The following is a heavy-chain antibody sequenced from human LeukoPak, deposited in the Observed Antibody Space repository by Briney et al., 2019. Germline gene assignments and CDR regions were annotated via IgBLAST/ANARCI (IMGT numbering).Heavy chain of an antibody. J-gene: IGHJ4*02. CDR3: AKDPGVVPAHYFDY. Sequence: PGGSLRLFCAASGFTFSSYAMNWVRPAPGKGLEWVSATGSTGVSTFYADSVKGRFTVSRDNSKNTLSLQMNSLRAEDTAVYYCAKDPGVVPAHYFDYWGRGILVTVSS. V-gene: IGHV3-23*01. CDR1: GFTFSSYA. D-gene: IGHD2-2*01. CDR2: TGSTGVST.